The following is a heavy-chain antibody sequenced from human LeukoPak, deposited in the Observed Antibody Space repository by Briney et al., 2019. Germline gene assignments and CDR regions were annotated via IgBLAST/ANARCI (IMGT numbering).Heavy chain of an antibody. CDR3: AREGYDSSGYLDY. Sequence: GGSLRLSCAASGFTFSSYAISWVRQAPGKGLEWVSAISGSGVNTYYADSVKGRFTISRDNSKNTLYLQMNSLRAEDTAVYYCAREGYDSSGYLDYWGQGTLVTVSS. CDR1: GFTFSSYA. D-gene: IGHD3-22*01. J-gene: IGHJ4*02. V-gene: IGHV3-23*01. CDR2: ISGSGVNT.